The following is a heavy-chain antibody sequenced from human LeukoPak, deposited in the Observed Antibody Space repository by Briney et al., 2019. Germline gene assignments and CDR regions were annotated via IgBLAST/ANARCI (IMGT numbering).Heavy chain of an antibody. Sequence: KPSETLSLTCAVYGGSFSSYYWGWIRQPPGKGLEWIGSIYYSGSTYYNPSLKSRVTISVDTSKNQFSLKLSSVTAADTAVYYCASLIKDFWSGYYSDYWGQGTLVTVSS. J-gene: IGHJ4*02. CDR2: IYYSGST. V-gene: IGHV4-39*01. CDR1: GGSFSSYY. D-gene: IGHD3-3*01. CDR3: ASLIKDFWSGYYSDY.